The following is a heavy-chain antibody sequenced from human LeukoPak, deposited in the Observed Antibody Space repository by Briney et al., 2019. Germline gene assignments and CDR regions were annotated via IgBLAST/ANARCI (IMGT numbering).Heavy chain of an antibody. CDR3: AKGDFDGSGSYYTSY. D-gene: IGHD3-10*01. Sequence: GFLRPSCAASGFNLNNYALSWGPPASREGLEWVSTISGSGGSTYYADSVKGRFTISRDNSKNTLYLQMNSLRAEDTAVYYCAKGDFDGSGSYYTSYWGQGTLVTVSS. CDR2: ISGSGGST. V-gene: IGHV3-23*01. J-gene: IGHJ4*02. CDR1: GFNLNNYA.